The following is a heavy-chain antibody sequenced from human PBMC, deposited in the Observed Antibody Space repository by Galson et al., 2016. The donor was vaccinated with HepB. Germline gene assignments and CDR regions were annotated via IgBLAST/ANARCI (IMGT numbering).Heavy chain of an antibody. J-gene: IGHJ4*02. CDR3: TRDVKIVRNYYFDY. CDR1: GFTFGDYA. CDR2: IRYQGHGGTT. D-gene: IGHD1-14*01. V-gene: IGHV3-49*03. Sequence: SLRLSCATSGFTFGDYAIHWFRQGPGKGLEWVGFIRYQGHGGTTEYAASVKGRFTISRDDSKSIAYLQMSSLKTEDTAVYYCTRDVKIVRNYYFDYWGQGTLVTVSS.